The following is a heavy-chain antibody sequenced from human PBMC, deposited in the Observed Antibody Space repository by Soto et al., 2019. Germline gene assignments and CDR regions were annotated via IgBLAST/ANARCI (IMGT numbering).Heavy chain of an antibody. V-gene: IGHV2-5*02. J-gene: IGHJ4*02. CDR2: IYWDDDK. CDR3: AHRPSYCSGGSCYSGFDS. Sequence: QITLKESGPTLVKPTQTLTLTCTFSGFSLSTSGVGVGWIRQPQGKALEWLALIYWDDDKRYSPSLKSRLTITKDTSKTQVVLTMTTMDTVDTATYYCAHRPSYCSGGSCYSGFDSWGQGTLVTVSS. D-gene: IGHD2-15*01. CDR1: GFSLSTSGVG.